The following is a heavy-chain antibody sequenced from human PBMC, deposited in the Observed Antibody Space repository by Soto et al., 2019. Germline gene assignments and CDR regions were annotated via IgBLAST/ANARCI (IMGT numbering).Heavy chain of an antibody. J-gene: IGHJ4*02. CDR2: IYYSGST. V-gene: IGHV4-59*01. CDR3: ARGESRGYSYGFDY. Sequence: QVQLQESGPGVVEPSETLSLTCTVSGGSISSYYWSWIRQPPGKGLEWIGYIYYSGSTNYNPSLKSRVTISVDTSKNQFSLKLSSVTAADTAVYYCARGESRGYSYGFDYWGQGTLVTVSS. CDR1: GGSISSYY. D-gene: IGHD5-18*01.